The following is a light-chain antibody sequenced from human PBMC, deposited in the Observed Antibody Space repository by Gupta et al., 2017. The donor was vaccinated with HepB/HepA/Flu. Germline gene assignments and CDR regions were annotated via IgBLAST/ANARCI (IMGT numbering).Light chain of an antibody. V-gene: IGLV3-21*03. Sequence: SYVLTPPPSVSVAPGKPATIPCAGDNIETNSVHWYQQRPGQAPVVAVYDDRDRPSGIPERFSGTNSGNTATLTISGVEAGDEADYFCQVWDSDSDHVVFGGGTRVTVL. CDR3: QVWDSDSDHVV. CDR1: NIETNS. CDR2: DDR. J-gene: IGLJ3*02.